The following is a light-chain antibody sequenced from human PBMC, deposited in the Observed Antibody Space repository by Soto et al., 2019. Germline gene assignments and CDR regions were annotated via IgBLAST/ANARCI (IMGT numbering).Light chain of an antibody. CDR3: HAWDSTSYVV. CDR1: KLGDKF. J-gene: IGLJ2*01. Sequence: SSELTQHPSLSVSPGQTANITCSGDKLGDKFVSWYQQKSGQSPALVIFQDYKRPSVMPERFSGSNSGNTATLTISGTQAVDEADYYCHAWDSTSYVVFGGGTKLTVL. CDR2: QDY. V-gene: IGLV3-1*01.